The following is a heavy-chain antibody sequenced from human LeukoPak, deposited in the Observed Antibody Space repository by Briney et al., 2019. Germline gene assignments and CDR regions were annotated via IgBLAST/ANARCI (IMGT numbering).Heavy chain of an antibody. V-gene: IGHV3-23*01. D-gene: IGHD3-10*01. Sequence: GGSLRLSCAASGFTFSSYAMSWVRQAPGKGLEWVSVISGSGGSTYYADSVKGRFTISRDNSKNTLYLQMNSLRAEDTAVYYCAKDGYYYGSGSYSYWGQGTLVTVSS. J-gene: IGHJ4*02. CDR1: GFTFSSYA. CDR2: ISGSGGST. CDR3: AKDGYYYGSGSYSY.